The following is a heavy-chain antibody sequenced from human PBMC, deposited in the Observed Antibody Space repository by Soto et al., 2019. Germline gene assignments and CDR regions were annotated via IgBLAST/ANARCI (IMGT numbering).Heavy chain of an antibody. V-gene: IGHV3-74*01. Sequence: GGAPRLLCGGSGFTFSSDLMHLVRQDPGKGLVWVSRLNKDGTIANYADAVKGRFTISRDNAKNTLFLQMNSLTAEDTGLYYCARGGSDMDVWGKGTTVTVSS. CDR2: LNKDGTIA. J-gene: IGHJ6*03. CDR3: ARGGSDMDV. CDR1: GFTFSSDL. D-gene: IGHD3-10*01.